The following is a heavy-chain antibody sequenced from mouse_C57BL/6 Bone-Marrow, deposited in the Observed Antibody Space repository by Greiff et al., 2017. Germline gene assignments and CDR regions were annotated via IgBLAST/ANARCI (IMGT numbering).Heavy chain of an antibody. CDR1: GFTFSDYG. D-gene: IGHD1-1*01. Sequence: EVMLVESGGGLVKPGGSLKLSCAASGFTFSDYGMHWVRQAPEKGLEWVAYISSGSSTIYYADTVKGRFTISRDNAKNTLFLQMTSLRSEDTAMYYCARRETVVAFCAMDYWGQGTSVTVSS. CDR3: ARRETVVAFCAMDY. V-gene: IGHV5-17*01. CDR2: ISSGSSTI. J-gene: IGHJ4*01.